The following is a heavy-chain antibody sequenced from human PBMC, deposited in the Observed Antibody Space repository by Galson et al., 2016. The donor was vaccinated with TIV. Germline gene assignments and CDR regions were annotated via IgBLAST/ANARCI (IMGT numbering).Heavy chain of an antibody. D-gene: IGHD2/OR15-2a*01. CDR3: ARDFRSDEHSTDPFYYYPMDV. Sequence: SVKVSCKASGYTFTKYGFTWVRQAPGQGLEWMGWISAYDGQTNYAEKFQDRVTMTTDTYTSTAYMEVRSPRSDDTAVYYCARDFRSDEHSTDPFYYYPMDVGDRGTAVTV. V-gene: IGHV1-18*01. CDR1: GYTFTKYG. J-gene: IGHJ6*02. CDR2: ISAYDGQT.